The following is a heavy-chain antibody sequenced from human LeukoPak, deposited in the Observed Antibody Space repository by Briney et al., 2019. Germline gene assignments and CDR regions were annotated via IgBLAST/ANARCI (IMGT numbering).Heavy chain of an antibody. V-gene: IGHV3-33*01. D-gene: IGHD5-24*01. J-gene: IGHJ4*02. CDR3: ARGSLEMATILYYFDC. CDR2: IWYDGSNK. Sequence: PGGSLRLSCAASGFTFSSYGMHWVRQAPGKGLEWVAVIWYDGSNKYYADSVKGRFTISRDNSKNTLYLQMNSLRAEDTAVYYCARGSLEMATILYYFDCGGQGTLVTVSS. CDR1: GFTFSSYG.